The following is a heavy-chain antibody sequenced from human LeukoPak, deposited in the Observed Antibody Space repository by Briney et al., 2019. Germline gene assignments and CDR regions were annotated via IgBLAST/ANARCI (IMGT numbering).Heavy chain of an antibody. CDR2: ISSSSRYI. D-gene: IGHD3-10*01. CDR1: GFTFSSYS. Sequence: PGGSLRLSCAASGFTFSSYSMNWVRQAPGKGLEWVSSISSSSRYIYYADSVKGRFTISRDNAKNSLYLQMNSLRAEDAAVYYCARAQFYGLDYWGQGTLVTVSS. CDR3: ARAQFYGLDY. V-gene: IGHV3-21*04. J-gene: IGHJ4*02.